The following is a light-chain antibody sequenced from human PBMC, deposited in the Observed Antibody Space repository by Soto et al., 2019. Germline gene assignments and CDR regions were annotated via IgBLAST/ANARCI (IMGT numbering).Light chain of an antibody. Sequence: IVLTVSPCTLSLHPGERANLSCGASQSVGTYIAWYKQKPGLAPRLVMFDSSTRATGIPDRFSGSGSGTDFTLTISRLEPEDFAVYFCHQYGNSPQITFGQGTRMEI. J-gene: IGKJ5*01. CDR3: HQYGNSPQIT. CDR1: QSVGTY. CDR2: DSS. V-gene: IGKV3D-20*01.